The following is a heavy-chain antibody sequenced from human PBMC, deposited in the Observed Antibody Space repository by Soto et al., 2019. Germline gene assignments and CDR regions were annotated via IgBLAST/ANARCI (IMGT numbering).Heavy chain of an antibody. CDR1: GGSISSGGYY. CDR3: ARKSVEMATIAFDH. D-gene: IGHD5-12*01. J-gene: IGHJ4*02. V-gene: IGHV4-31*03. CDR2: IYYSGST. Sequence: QVQLQESGPGLVKPSQTLSLTCTVSGGSISSGGYYWSWIRQHPGKGLEWIGYIYYSGSTYYNPSLKSRVTISVDTSKNQFSLKLSSVTAADTAVYYCARKSVEMATIAFDHWGQGTLVTVSS.